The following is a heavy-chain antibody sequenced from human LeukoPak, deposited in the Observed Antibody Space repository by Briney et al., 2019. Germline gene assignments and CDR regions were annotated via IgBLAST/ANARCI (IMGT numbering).Heavy chain of an antibody. CDR3: ARGGAD. D-gene: IGHD3-16*01. J-gene: IGHJ4*02. CDR1: GFTFCDYW. CDR2: KVTGGCTL. V-gene: IGHV3-74*01. Sequence: GVSLRPSCAASGFTFCDYWMHWVPHAPGKGLVGVSRKVTGGCTLLCADSVRGRYTLYGYNSKITVYLQMNSQSAEDTAVYYCARGGADWGQGTLVT.